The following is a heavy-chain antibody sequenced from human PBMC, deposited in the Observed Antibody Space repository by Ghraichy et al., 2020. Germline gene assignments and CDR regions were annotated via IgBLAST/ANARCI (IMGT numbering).Heavy chain of an antibody. V-gene: IGHV4-59*08. Sequence: SETLSLTCSVSGGSIGSYYWSWIRQPAGKGLEWIGYIYHSGTANYNPSLRSRVTISVDTSQNQFSLNLRSVTAADTAVYYCARHMDLGGNSIYYGMDVWGRGTTVIVSS. CDR2: IYHSGTA. CDR3: ARHMDLGGNSIYYGMDV. D-gene: IGHD4-23*01. CDR1: GGSIGSYY. J-gene: IGHJ6*02.